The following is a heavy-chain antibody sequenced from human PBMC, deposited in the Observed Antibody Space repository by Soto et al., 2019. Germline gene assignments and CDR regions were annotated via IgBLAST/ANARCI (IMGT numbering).Heavy chain of an antibody. CDR3: ARALNVYYGMDV. D-gene: IGHD1-1*01. V-gene: IGHV3-23*01. CDR1: GFTFSSYA. CDR2: LSGSGGST. Sequence: EVQLLESGGGLVQPGGSLRLSCAASGFTFSSYAMSWVRQAPGKGLEWVSALSGSGGSTDYADSVKGRFTISRDNSKNTLYLQMNSLRAEDTAVYYCARALNVYYGMDVWGQGTTVTVSS. J-gene: IGHJ6*02.